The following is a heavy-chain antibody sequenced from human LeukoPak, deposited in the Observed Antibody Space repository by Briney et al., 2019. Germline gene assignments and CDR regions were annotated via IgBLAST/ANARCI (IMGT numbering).Heavy chain of an antibody. CDR1: GFTFSSYG. D-gene: IGHD3-22*01. CDR3: AKGDYYDSPLGFDY. Sequence: PWGSLRLSCAASGFTFSSYGMHWVGQAPGKGLEWVAFIRYDGSNKYYADSVKGRFTISRDNSKNTLYLQMNSLRPDDTAMYYCAKGDYYDSPLGFDYWGQGTLVTVSS. J-gene: IGHJ4*02. CDR2: IRYDGSNK. V-gene: IGHV3-30*02.